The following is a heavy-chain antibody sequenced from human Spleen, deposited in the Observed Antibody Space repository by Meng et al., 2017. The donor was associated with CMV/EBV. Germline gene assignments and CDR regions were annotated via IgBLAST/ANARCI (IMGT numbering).Heavy chain of an antibody. Sequence: GESLKISCAASGFTYDAFGMSWVRQAPGKGLEWVSYISSSSSTIYYADSVKGRFTISRDNAKNSLYLQMNSLRAEDTAVYYCARFLLGYCSSTSCDYYGMDVWGQGTTVTVSS. D-gene: IGHD2-2*01. J-gene: IGHJ6*02. CDR1: GFTYDAFG. V-gene: IGHV3-48*04. CDR3: ARFLLGYCSSTSCDYYGMDV. CDR2: ISSSSSTI.